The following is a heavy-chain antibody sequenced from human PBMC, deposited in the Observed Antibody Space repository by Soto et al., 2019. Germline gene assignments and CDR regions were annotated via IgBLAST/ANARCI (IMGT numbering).Heavy chain of an antibody. D-gene: IGHD3-3*01. J-gene: IGHJ4*02. CDR2: IECKTDGGTT. V-gene: IGHV3-15*04. CDR3: TTSFDFWSDYYLFDH. CDR1: GSSFKNAW. Sequence: GSLRLSCTASGSSFKNAWVSWVRRAPGKGLEWIGRIECKTDGGTTDYAAPVKGRFTISSDDSKNTLYLQMNSLRIEDTAVYYCTTSFDFWSDYYLFDHWGQGALVTVSS.